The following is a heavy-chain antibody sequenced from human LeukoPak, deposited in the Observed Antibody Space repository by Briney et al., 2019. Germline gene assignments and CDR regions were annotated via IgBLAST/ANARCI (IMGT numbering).Heavy chain of an antibody. CDR3: ARDHSSSGQLFDY. CDR2: FDPEDGET. CDR1: GYTLTELS. J-gene: IGHJ4*02. D-gene: IGHD6-13*01. V-gene: IGHV1-24*01. Sequence: VKVSCKVSGYTLTELSMHWVRQAPGKGLEWMGGFDPEDGETIYAQKFQGRVTMTEDTSTDTAYMELSSLRSDDTAVYYCARDHSSSGQLFDYWGQGTPVTVSS.